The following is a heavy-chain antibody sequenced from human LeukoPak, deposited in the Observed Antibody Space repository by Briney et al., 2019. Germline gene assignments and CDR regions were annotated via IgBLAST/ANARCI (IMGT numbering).Heavy chain of an antibody. CDR1: GYTFTGYY. Sequence: ASVKVSCKASGYTFTGYYMHWVLQAPGQGLEWMGWINPNSGGTNYAQKFQGRVTMTRDTSISTAYMELSRLRSDDTAVYYCARDRLGATIAYYYMDVWGKGTTVTVSS. V-gene: IGHV1-2*02. CDR2: INPNSGGT. J-gene: IGHJ6*03. D-gene: IGHD5-12*01. CDR3: ARDRLGATIAYYYMDV.